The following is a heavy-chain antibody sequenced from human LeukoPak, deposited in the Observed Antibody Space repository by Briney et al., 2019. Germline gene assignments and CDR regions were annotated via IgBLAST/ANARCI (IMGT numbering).Heavy chain of an antibody. J-gene: IGHJ5*02. CDR2: IYYSGTT. V-gene: IGHV4-30-4*01. Sequence: SQTLSLTCTVSGGSISSGDYYWTWIRQPPGKGLEWIGYIYYSGTTYYNPSLKSRVTISVDTSKNQLSLKLDSVTAADTAVYYCARRKSGWFDPWGQGTLVTVSS. CDR1: GGSISSGDYY. CDR3: ARRKSGWFDP.